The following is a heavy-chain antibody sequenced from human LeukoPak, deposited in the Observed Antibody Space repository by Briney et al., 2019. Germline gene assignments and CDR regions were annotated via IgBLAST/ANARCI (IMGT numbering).Heavy chain of an antibody. D-gene: IGHD5-18*01. V-gene: IGHV3-21*01. J-gene: IGHJ4*02. CDR1: GFTFSSYS. CDR3: ARWDLVTAFDY. Sequence: PGGSLRLSCAASGFTFSSYSMNWVRHAPGKGLEWVSSISSSGSYIYYADSVKGRFTISRDNAKNSLYLQMNSLRAEDTAVYYCARWDLVTAFDYWGQGTLVTVSS. CDR2: ISSSGSYI.